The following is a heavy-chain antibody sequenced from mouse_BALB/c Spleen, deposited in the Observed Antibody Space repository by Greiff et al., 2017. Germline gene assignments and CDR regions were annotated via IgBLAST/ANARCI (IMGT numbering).Heavy chain of an antibody. CDR3: ARLTFDY. CDR1: GFTFSSYG. D-gene: IGHD4-1*01. V-gene: IGHV5-6-3*01. J-gene: IGHJ2*01. CDR2: INSNGGST. Sequence: EVQGVESGGGLVQPGGSLKLSCAASGFTFSSYGMSWVRQTPDKRLELVATINSNGGSTYYPDSVKGRFTISRDNAKNTLYLQMSSLKSEDTAMYYCARLTFDYWGQGTTLTVSS.